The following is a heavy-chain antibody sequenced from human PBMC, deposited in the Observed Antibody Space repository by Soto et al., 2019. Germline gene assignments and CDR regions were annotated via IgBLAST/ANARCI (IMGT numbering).Heavy chain of an antibody. Sequence: QVQLVESGGGVVQPGRSLRLSCAASGFTFSSYGMHWVRQAPGKGLEWVAVISYDGSNKYYADSVKGRFTISRDNAKNSLYLQMNSLRAEDTAVYYCARDKTHYDSSGYTYWGQGTLVTVSS. D-gene: IGHD3-22*01. CDR2: ISYDGSNK. CDR1: GFTFSSYG. J-gene: IGHJ4*02. CDR3: ARDKTHYDSSGYTY. V-gene: IGHV3-30*03.